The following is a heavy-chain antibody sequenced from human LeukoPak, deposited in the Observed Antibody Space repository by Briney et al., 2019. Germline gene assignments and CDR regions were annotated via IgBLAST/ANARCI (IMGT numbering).Heavy chain of an antibody. Sequence: PGGSLRLSCAASGFTFSNYGMTWVGQGPGKGLVWWSTISGRPDSTYYADSVKGRFTISRDNSKDTLYLQLNYLRAEDTAVYYCAKASGYYYDSSGYYLGAFDIWGPGTMVTVSS. CDR2: ISGRPDST. CDR3: AKASGYYYDSSGYYLGAFDI. V-gene: IGHV3-23*01. CDR1: GFTFSNYG. J-gene: IGHJ3*02. D-gene: IGHD3-22*01.